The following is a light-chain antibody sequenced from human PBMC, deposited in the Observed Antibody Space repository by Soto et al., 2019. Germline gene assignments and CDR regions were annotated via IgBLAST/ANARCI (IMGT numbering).Light chain of an antibody. V-gene: IGKV3-11*01. Sequence: TQSPSSLSASVEDRVIITCXSSQTINYNLAWYHLKPGQAPRLLIYDASSRATDIPARFSGSGSGTDFTLTISSLEPEDFAVYYCQQLTDWPPQWTFGQGTKVDI. CDR1: QTINYN. J-gene: IGKJ1*01. CDR3: QQLTDWPPQWT. CDR2: DAS.